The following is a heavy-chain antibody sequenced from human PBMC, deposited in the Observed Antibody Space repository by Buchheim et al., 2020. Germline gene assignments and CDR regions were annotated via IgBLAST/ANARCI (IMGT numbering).Heavy chain of an antibody. CDR3: ARDREGGYRYGAKPFIDY. CDR1: GGSISSSNYY. J-gene: IGHJ4*02. D-gene: IGHD5-18*01. CDR2: IYYSGST. V-gene: IGHV4-39*07. Sequence: QLQLQESGPGLVKPSETLSLTCTVSGGSISSSNYYWGWIRQPPGKGLEWTGSIYYSGSTHYNPSLKSRVTISVDTSKNQLSLTLSSVTAADTAVYYCARDREGGYRYGAKPFIDYWGQGTL.